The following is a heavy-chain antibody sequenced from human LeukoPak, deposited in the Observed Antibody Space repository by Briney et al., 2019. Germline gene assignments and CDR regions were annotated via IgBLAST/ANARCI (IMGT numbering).Heavy chain of an antibody. J-gene: IGHJ5*02. D-gene: IGHD3-22*01. CDR3: ASGYYYDSS. CDR1: GFTFSSYW. Sequence: GSLRLSCAASGFTFSSYWMSWVRQAPGKGLEWIGSIYYSGSTYYNPSLKSRVTISVDTSKNQFSLKLSSVTAADTAVYYCASGYYYDSSWGQGTLVTVSS. CDR2: IYYSGST. V-gene: IGHV4-39*01.